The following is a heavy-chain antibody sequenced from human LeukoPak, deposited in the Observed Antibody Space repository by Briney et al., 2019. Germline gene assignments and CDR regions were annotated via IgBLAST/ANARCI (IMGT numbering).Heavy chain of an antibody. V-gene: IGHV3-7*02. D-gene: IGHD5-24*01. CDR1: GFVFCIYW. CDR2: IKEDGSEK. Sequence: GGSLRLSCGTSGFVFCIYWMTWVRQAPGKGLEWVANIKEDGSEKYYVDSVKGRFTISRDNAKNSLYLQMNSLRDEDTAVYYCTRGRGDDGYNYFDYWGQGTLVTVSS. J-gene: IGHJ4*02. CDR3: TRGRGDDGYNYFDY.